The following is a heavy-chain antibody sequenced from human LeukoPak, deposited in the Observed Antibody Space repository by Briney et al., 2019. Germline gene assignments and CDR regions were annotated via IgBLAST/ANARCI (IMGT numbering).Heavy chain of an antibody. CDR1: GGSFSGYY. CDR2: IYTSGST. V-gene: IGHV4-4*07. CDR3: ARDRHYYDSSAYRFDY. J-gene: IGHJ4*02. D-gene: IGHD3-22*01. Sequence: PSETLSLTCAVYGGSFSGYYWSWIRQPPGKGLEWIGRIYTSGSTNYNPSLKSRVTMSVDTSKNQFSLKLSSVTAADTAVYYCARDRHYYDSSAYRFDYWGQGTLVTVSS.